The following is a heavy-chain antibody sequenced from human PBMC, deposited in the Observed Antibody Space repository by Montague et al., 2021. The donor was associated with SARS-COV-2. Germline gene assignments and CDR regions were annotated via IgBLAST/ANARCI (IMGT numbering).Heavy chain of an antibody. CDR1: GGSINSNGYY. V-gene: IGHV4-39*02. CDR3: VRGAFADCLLTFES. CDR2: IYYSGRN. D-gene: IGHD3-9*01. J-gene: IGHJ4*02. Sequence: SETLSPTCTVSGGSINSNGYYWGWIRQPPGQGLEWIGSIYYSGRNYYNPSLKSRVTISLDTPKNHFSLNLTSVTAADTAVYYCVRGAFADCLLTFESWGQGTLVTVSS.